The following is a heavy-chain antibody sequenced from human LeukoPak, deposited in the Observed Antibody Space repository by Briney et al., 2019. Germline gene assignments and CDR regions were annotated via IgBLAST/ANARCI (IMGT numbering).Heavy chain of an antibody. V-gene: IGHV1-24*01. CDR2: FDPEDGET. D-gene: IGHD2-2*02. CDR1: GYTLTELS. CDR3: ARTACTSCYTPFYYYYGMDV. J-gene: IGHJ6*02. Sequence: ASVTVSCKVSGYTLTELSMHWVRQAPGKGLEWMGGFDPEDGETIYAQKFQGRVTMTRNTSISTAYMELSSLRSEDTAVYYCARTACTSCYTPFYYYYGMDVWGQGTTVTVSS.